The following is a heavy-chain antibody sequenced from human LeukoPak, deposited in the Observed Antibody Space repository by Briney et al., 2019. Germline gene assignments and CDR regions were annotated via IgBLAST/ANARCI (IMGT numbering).Heavy chain of an antibody. CDR1: GYTFTSYG. D-gene: IGHD7-27*01. Sequence: ASVKVSCKASGYTFTSYGISWVRQAPGQGLEWMGWINPNSGGTNYAQKFQGRVTMTRDTSISTAYMELSRLRSDDTAVYYCARNNWGSPFGWFDPWGQGTLVTVSS. V-gene: IGHV1-2*02. J-gene: IGHJ5*02. CDR2: INPNSGGT. CDR3: ARNNWGSPFGWFDP.